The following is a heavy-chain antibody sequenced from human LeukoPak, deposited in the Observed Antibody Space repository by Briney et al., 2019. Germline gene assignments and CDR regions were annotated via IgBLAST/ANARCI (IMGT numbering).Heavy chain of an antibody. V-gene: IGHV4-61*02. CDR1: GGSISSGSYY. D-gene: IGHD4-17*01. J-gene: IGHJ4*02. Sequence: SETLSLTCTVSGGSISSGSYYWSWIRPPAGKELEWIGRIYTSGSTNYNPSLKSRVTISVDTSKNQFSLKLSSVTAADTAVYYCARFDYGDGFDYWGQGTLVTVSS. CDR3: ARFDYGDGFDY. CDR2: IYTSGST.